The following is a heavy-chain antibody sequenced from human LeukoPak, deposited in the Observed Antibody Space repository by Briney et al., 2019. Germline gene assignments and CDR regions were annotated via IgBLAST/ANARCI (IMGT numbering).Heavy chain of an antibody. CDR1: GFTFSNAW. CDR3: TTDLNSGYGDSNFDY. J-gene: IGHJ4*02. Sequence: PGGSLRLSCAASGFTFSNAWMSWVRQAPGKGLEWVGRIKSKTDGGTTDYAAPVKGRFTISRDDSKNTLYLQMNSLKTEDTAVYYCTTDLNSGYGDSNFDYWGQGTLVTVSS. D-gene: IGHD4-17*01. CDR2: IKSKTDGGTT. V-gene: IGHV3-15*01.